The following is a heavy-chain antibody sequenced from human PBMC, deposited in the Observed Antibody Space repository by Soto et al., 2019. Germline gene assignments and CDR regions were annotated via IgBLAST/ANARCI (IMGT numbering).Heavy chain of an antibody. D-gene: IGHD3-10*01. V-gene: IGHV4-38-2*01. CDR3: VGSGSYYWFDP. CDR1: GGSFSGYY. Sequence: SETLSLTCAVYGGSFSGYYWGWIRQPPGKGLEWIGSIYHSGSTYYNPSLKSRVTISVDTSKNQFSLKLSSVTAADTAVYYCVGSGSYYWFDPWGQGTLVTVSS. CDR2: IYHSGST. J-gene: IGHJ5*02.